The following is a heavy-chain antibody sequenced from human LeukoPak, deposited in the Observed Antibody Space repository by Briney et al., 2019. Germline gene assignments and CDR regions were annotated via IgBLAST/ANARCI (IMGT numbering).Heavy chain of an antibody. D-gene: IGHD6-13*01. Sequence: SETLSLTCAVYGGSFSGYYWSWIRQPPGKGLEWIGEINHSGSTNYNPSLKSRVTISVDTSKNQFSLKLSSVTAADTAVYYCARVAAAASTTYYYYYYMDVWGKGTTVTVSS. J-gene: IGHJ6*03. CDR3: ARVAAAASTTYYYYYYMDV. CDR1: GGSFSGYY. CDR2: INHSGST. V-gene: IGHV4-34*01.